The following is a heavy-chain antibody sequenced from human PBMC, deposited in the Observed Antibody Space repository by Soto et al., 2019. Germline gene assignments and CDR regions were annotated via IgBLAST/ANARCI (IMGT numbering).Heavy chain of an antibody. CDR3: ARGGQDFWSGPFDY. Sequence: PSETLSVTCTVSGGSISNYYCNWIRQPAGKGLEWIGRIDTSGSTNYNPSLKSRVTMSVDTSKQEFSLKLSPVTAADTALYYCARGGQDFWSGPFDYWGRGALVTVSS. CDR1: GGSISNYY. CDR2: IDTSGST. V-gene: IGHV4-4*07. D-gene: IGHD3-3*01. J-gene: IGHJ4*02.